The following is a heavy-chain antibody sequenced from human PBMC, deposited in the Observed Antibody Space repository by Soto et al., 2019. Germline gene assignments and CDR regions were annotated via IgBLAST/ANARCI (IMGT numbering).Heavy chain of an antibody. CDR1: GFTFSSYS. D-gene: IGHD2-21*01. CDR3: ARDGRDSVDLDY. J-gene: IGHJ4*02. V-gene: IGHV3-74*01. Sequence: EVQLVESGGGLVQPGGSLRLSCAASGFTFSSYSMHWVRQAPGKGLAWVSRIKSDGSTTTYADSVKGRFTISRDNAKNTLYLQMNSLRAEDTAVYYCARDGRDSVDLDYWGQGTLVTVSS. CDR2: IKSDGSTT.